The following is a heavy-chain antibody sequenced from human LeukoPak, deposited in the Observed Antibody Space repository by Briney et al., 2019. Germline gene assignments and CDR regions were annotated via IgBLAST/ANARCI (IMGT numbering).Heavy chain of an antibody. CDR3: ARAAEYSSGWYLFDY. V-gene: IGHV4-4*07. CDR1: GGSISNYY. D-gene: IGHD6-19*01. J-gene: IGHJ4*02. CDR2: IYTSGGT. Sequence: SETLSLTCTVSGGSISNYYWTWLRQPAGKGLEWIRRIYTSGGTNYTPSLQSRVTMSVDTSKNQFSLKLSSVTAADTAMYYCARAAEYSSGWYLFDYWGQGILVTVSA.